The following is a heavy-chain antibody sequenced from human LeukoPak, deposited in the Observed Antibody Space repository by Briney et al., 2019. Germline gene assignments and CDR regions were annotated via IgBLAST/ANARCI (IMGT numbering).Heavy chain of an antibody. CDR3: AKSMAKVPLCDY. V-gene: IGHV3-23*01. CDR1: GFTFSSYA. CDR2: ISGSGGST. D-gene: IGHD3-16*01. Sequence: SGGSLRLSCAVSGFTFSSYAMSWVRQAPGKGLEWVSAISGSGGSTYYADSVKGRFTISRDNSKNTLYLQMNSLRAEDTAVYYCAKSMAKVPLCDYWGQGTLVTVSS. J-gene: IGHJ4*02.